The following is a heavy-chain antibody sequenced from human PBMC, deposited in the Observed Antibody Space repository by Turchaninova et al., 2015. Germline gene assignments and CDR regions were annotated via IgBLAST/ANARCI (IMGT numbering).Heavy chain of an antibody. CDR2: IYPGDSDT. V-gene: IGHV5-51*03. CDR3: ALIVGGYDYGGCFDY. CDR1: GKSFSSDR. J-gene: IGHJ4*02. D-gene: IGHD5-12*01. Sequence: EVQLVQSGAGVKKPGGFLEISSNGSGKSFSSDRIGWVRQMPGKGLEGMGIIYPGDSDTRYSPAFQGQVTISADKSISTAYLQWSSLKASDTAMYYCALIVGGYDYGGCFDYWGQGTLVTVSS.